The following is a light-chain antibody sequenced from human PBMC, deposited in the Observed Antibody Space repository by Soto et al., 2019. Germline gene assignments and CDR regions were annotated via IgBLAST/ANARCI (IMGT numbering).Light chain of an antibody. CDR1: QSISSY. CDR3: QQYGSSPRT. CDR2: AAS. V-gene: IGKV1-39*02. Sequence: RVAITCRASQSISSYLNWYQQKPGKAPKLLIYAASSLQSGVPDRFSGSGSGTDFTLTISRLEPEDFAVYYCQQYGSSPRTFGQGTKVDIK. J-gene: IGKJ1*01.